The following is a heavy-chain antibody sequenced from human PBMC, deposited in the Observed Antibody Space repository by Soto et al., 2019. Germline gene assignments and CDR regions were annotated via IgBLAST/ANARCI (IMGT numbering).Heavy chain of an antibody. V-gene: IGHV3-33*01. Sequence: QLVESGGGVVQPGGSLRLSCAASGFSFRSYGMTWVRQAPGKGLEWVAVIWHDGTRKYFRDSVRGRFTISRDSAKNKVYLQMNNLRGDDSALYFCARDRSSSYSYAMDLWGQGTTVTVSS. CDR3: ARDRSSSYSYAMDL. CDR1: GFSFRSYG. CDR2: IWHDGTRK. J-gene: IGHJ6*02. D-gene: IGHD3-10*01.